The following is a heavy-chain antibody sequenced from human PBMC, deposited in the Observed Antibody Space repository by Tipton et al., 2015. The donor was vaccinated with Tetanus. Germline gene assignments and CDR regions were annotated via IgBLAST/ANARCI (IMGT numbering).Heavy chain of an antibody. CDR1: GYTFTGYD. V-gene: IGHV1-2*02. D-gene: IGHD3-10*01. Sequence: QSGPEVKKPGSSVKVSCKSSGYTFTGYDFSWVRQAPGQGLEWMGWISPNNGGTNYAQNFQGRVTMTRDTSITTAYMELSRLTSDDTAMYYCATGPGSYSTYWGQGALVTVSS. CDR3: ATGPGSYSTY. CDR2: ISPNNGGT. J-gene: IGHJ4*02.